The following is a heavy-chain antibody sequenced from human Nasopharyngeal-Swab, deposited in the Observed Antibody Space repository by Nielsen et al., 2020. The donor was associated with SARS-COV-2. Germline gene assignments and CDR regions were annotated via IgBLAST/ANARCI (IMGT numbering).Heavy chain of an antibody. D-gene: IGHD1/OR15-1a*01. J-gene: IGHJ6*02. CDR2: IIPAFGTP. Sequence: VQVSCKASGDAFSRFGISWVRQAPGQGLEWMGGIIPAFGTPTYAQDSAQDLQGRVTISADESTSTAYMELSSLRSEDTAVYYCARGKGTSYYYYYGMDVWGQGTTVTVSS. V-gene: IGHV1-69*13. CDR3: ARGKGTSYYYYYGMDV. CDR1: GDAFSRFG.